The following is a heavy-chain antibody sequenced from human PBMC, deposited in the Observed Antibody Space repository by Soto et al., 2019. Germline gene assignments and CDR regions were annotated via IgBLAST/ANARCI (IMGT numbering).Heavy chain of an antibody. CDR1: GFIFSKAW. Sequence: EEQLVESGGGLMKPGGSLRLSCAASGFIFSKAWMNWVRQAPGEGLEWVGRIKSKTDGETVNYAAPVEGRFTISRDDSKNTLYLQMNSLKMEDTAVYYCTADSRQIFGGVWFDYWGQGARVTVSS. CDR2: IKSKTDGETV. CDR3: TADSRQIFGGVWFDY. J-gene: IGHJ4*02. V-gene: IGHV3-15*07. D-gene: IGHD3-10*01.